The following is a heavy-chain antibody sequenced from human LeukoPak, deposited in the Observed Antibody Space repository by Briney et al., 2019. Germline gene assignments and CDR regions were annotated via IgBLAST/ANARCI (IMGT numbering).Heavy chain of an antibody. CDR2: MKKDGSEE. CDR1: GFPFNNYW. CDR3: ASYDFWSGYFDY. V-gene: IGHV3-7*01. J-gene: IGHJ4*02. D-gene: IGHD3-3*01. Sequence: GGSLRLSCVASGFPFNNYWMSWVRQAPGTGLEWVANMKKDGSEEYYVDSVKGRFTIARDNAKNSLYLQMNSLRVEDTAVYYCASYDFWSGYFDYWGQGTLVTVSS.